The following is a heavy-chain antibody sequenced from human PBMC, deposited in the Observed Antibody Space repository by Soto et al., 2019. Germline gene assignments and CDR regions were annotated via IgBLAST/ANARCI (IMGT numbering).Heavy chain of an antibody. D-gene: IGHD3-3*01. CDR1: GGSFSGYY. CDR3: ARGRGEWLIFFSYREGFLNNWFDP. CDR2: INHSGST. Sequence: ASETLSLTCAVYGGSFSGYYWSWIRQPPGKGLEWIGEINHSGSTNYNPSLKSRVTISVDTSKNQFSLKLSSVTAADTAVYYCARGRGEWLIFFSYREGFLNNWFDPWGQGTLVTVSS. V-gene: IGHV4-34*01. J-gene: IGHJ5*02.